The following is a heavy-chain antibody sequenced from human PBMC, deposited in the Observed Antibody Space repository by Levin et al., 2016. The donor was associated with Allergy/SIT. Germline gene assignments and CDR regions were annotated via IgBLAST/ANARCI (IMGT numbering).Heavy chain of an antibody. J-gene: IGHJ4*02. D-gene: IGHD2-21*01. V-gene: IGHV3-33*01. CDR3: ARVPRPYCGGDCQIDY. Sequence: VRQAPGKGLEWVAVIWYDGSNKYYADSVKGRFTISRDNSKNTLYLQMNSLRAEDTAVYYCARVPRPYCGGDCQIDYWGQGTLVTVSS. CDR2: IWYDGSNK.